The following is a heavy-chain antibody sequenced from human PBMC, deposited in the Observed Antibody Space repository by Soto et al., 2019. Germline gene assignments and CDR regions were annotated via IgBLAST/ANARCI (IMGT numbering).Heavy chain of an antibody. Sequence: ASVKVSCKASGYTLTNYYMHWVRQAPGQGLEWMGIIYPSGGSTRNAQKFQGRVTMTRDTSTSTVYMELSSLRSEDTAVYYCARDFSGPMDYWGRGNLVTVSS. CDR2: IYPSGGST. D-gene: IGHD3-10*01. CDR1: GYTLTNYY. V-gene: IGHV1-46*01. J-gene: IGHJ4*02. CDR3: ARDFSGPMDY.